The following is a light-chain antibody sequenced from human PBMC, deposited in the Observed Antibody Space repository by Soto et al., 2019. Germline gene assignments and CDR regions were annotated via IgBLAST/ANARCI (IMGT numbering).Light chain of an antibody. CDR1: QSISSW. V-gene: IGKV1-5*03. CDR2: KAS. J-gene: IGKJ1*01. CDR3: QQYNSYSET. Sequence: DIPMTQSPSTLSASVGDRVTITCRASQSISSWLAWYQQKPGKAPKLLMYKASSLESGVPSRFSGSGSGTEFTLTISSLQPDDFATYYCQQYNSYSETFGQGTKVEIK.